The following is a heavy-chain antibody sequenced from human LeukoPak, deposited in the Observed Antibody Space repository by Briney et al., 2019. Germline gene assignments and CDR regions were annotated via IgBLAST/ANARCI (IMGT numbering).Heavy chain of an antibody. CDR1: GGSISSYY. D-gene: IGHD4-17*01. V-gene: IGHV4-59*08. J-gene: IGHJ3*02. CDR3: ARREDYGDAFDI. CDR2: IYYSGST. Sequence: SETLSLTCTVSGGSISSYYWSWIRQPPGKGLEWIGYIYYSGSTNYNPSLKSRVTISVDTSKNQFSLKLSSVTAADTAVYYCARREDYGDAFDIWGQGTMVTVSS.